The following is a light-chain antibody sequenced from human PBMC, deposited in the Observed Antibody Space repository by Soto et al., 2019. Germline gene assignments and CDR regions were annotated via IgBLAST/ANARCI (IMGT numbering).Light chain of an antibody. J-gene: IGKJ4*01. CDR1: QSISGW. Sequence: DIQMTQSPATLSASVGDRVTIGCLASQSISGWLAWYQQKPWKAPKLLIYKASLLESGVPSRFRGSGSATEFTLPISSLQPEELESYYCQKYETFRLTFGGGTKV. CDR2: KAS. CDR3: QKYETFRLT. V-gene: IGKV1-5*03.